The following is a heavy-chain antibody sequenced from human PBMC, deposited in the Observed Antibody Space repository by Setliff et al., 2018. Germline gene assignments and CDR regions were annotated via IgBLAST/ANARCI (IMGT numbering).Heavy chain of an antibody. D-gene: IGHD1-26*01. J-gene: IGHJ4*01. CDR3: ATGAWGEL. Sequence: LRLSCSASGLTFSSLWMAWVRQAPGKGLEWVANINQGGSDQFYVESVKGRFTISRDNAKNSLYLQMNSLRAEDTAVYYCATGAWGELWGQGTLVTVSS. V-gene: IGHV3-7*01. CDR2: INQGGSDQ. CDR1: GLTFSSLW.